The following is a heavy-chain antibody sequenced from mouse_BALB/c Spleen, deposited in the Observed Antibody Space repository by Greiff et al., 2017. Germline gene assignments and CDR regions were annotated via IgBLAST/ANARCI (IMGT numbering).Heavy chain of an antibody. D-gene: IGHD2-1*01. Sequence: DVQLQESGAELVKPGASVKLSCTASGFNIKDTYMHWVKQRPEQGLEWIGRIDPANGNTKYDPKFQGKATITADTSSNTAYLQLSSLTSEDTAVYYCALYYGNYRFAYWGQGTLVTVSA. CDR1: GFNIKDTY. V-gene: IGHV14-3*02. CDR2: IDPANGNT. J-gene: IGHJ3*01. CDR3: ALYYGNYRFAY.